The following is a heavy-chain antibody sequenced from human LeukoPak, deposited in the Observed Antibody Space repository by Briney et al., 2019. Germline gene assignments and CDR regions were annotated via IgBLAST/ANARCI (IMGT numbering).Heavy chain of an antibody. CDR1: GFTFRKHG. CDR2: ISPSGDIT. Sequence: AGGSLRLSCAASGFTFRKHGMNWVRQAPGKGLEWVSGISPSGDITYYADSVKGRFTISRDNAKNSLYLQMNSLGAEDTAVYYCARDLMGIAYRGAFYYWGQGTLVTVSS. J-gene: IGHJ4*02. V-gene: IGHV3-23*01. CDR3: ARDLMGIAYRGAFYY. D-gene: IGHD6-13*01.